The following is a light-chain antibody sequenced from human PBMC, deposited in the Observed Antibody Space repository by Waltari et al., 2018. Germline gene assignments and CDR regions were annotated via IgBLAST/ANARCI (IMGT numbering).Light chain of an antibody. J-gene: IGLJ1*01. Sequence: QSALTPPPSASGSLGQSVTIPCTGTSSDVGGYNYVSWYQQHPGKAPNLMIYDVTKRPSGVPDRFSGSKSGNTASLTVSGLQAEDEADYYCSSYAGSNKVFGTGTKVTVL. V-gene: IGLV2-8*01. CDR1: SSDVGGYNY. CDR3: SSYAGSNKV. CDR2: DVT.